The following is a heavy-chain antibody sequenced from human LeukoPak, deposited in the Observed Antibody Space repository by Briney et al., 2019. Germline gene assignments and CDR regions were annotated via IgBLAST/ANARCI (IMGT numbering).Heavy chain of an antibody. CDR2: ISDNGGNT. J-gene: IGHJ3*02. CDR1: GFTFSIYG. Sequence: GGTLRLSCAASGFTFSIYGMGWVRQAPGKGLEWVSSISDNGGNTYYADSAKGRFTISRDNSKNTLYLQMNSLRAEDTAVYYCAKDGVTTRAFDIWGQGTLVTVSS. CDR3: AKDGVTTRAFDI. D-gene: IGHD5-18*01. V-gene: IGHV3-23*01.